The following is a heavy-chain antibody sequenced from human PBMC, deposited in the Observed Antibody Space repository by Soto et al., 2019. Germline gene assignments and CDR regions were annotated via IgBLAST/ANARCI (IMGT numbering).Heavy chain of an antibody. Sequence: QVQLVESGGGVVQPGRSLRLSCAAPGFTFSDYGMHWVRQTPGKGLEWVAVIWHDGNEKYYADSAKGRFTVSRDNSKNTLYLQMNSLRAEDTALYYCAREFGQYGNYRFDPWGQGTLVAVSS. CDR2: IWHDGNEK. D-gene: IGHD3-16*01. J-gene: IGHJ5*02. V-gene: IGHV3-33*01. CDR1: GFTFSDYG. CDR3: AREFGQYGNYRFDP.